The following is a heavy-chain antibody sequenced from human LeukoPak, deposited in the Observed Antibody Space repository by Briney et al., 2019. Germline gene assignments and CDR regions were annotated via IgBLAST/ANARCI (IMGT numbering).Heavy chain of an antibody. CDR2: MNPNSGNT. V-gene: IGHV1-8*03. CDR3: ARGREGGYDFWSGYYTGTKYAFDI. Sequence: ASVKVSCKASGYTFTSYDINWVRPATGQGLEWMGWMNPNSGNTGYAQKFQGRVTITRNTSISTAYMELSSLRSEDTAVYYCARGREGGYDFWSGYYTGTKYAFDIWGQGTMVTVSS. J-gene: IGHJ3*02. CDR1: GYTFTSYD. D-gene: IGHD3-3*01.